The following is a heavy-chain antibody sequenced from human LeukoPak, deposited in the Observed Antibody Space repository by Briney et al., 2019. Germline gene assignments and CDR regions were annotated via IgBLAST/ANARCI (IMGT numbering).Heavy chain of an antibody. Sequence: SETLSLTCAVYGGSFSDYYWTWIRQPPGKGLEWIGEINHGGSTNYNPSLKSRVTISVDTSKNQFSLKMRSVTAADTAVYYCARISRIVAARDYYYGMDVWGQGTTVTVSS. J-gene: IGHJ6*02. CDR3: ARISRIVAARDYYYGMDV. CDR2: INHGGST. CDR1: GGSFSDYY. D-gene: IGHD2-15*01. V-gene: IGHV4-34*01.